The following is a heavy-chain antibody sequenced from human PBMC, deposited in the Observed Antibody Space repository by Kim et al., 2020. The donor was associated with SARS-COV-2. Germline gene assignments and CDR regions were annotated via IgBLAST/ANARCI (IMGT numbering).Heavy chain of an antibody. CDR3: ARLGTAMVDAFDI. D-gene: IGHD5-18*01. V-gene: IGHV4-59*08. J-gene: IGHJ3*02. Sequence: YNPSLQSRVTISVDTSKNQFSLKLSSVTAADTAVYYCARLGTAMVDAFDIWGQGTMVTVSS.